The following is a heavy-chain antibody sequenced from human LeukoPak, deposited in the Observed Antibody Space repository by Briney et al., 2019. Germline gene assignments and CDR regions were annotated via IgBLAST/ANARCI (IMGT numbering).Heavy chain of an antibody. D-gene: IGHD3-22*01. V-gene: IGHV3-23*01. Sequence: GGSLRLSCAASGFTFSSYAMNWVRQAPGKGLEWVSVMSGGGGNPYYADSVKGRFTISRDNSKNTVYLQMNSLRAEDTAIYYCAKADGDHYDRSGSFDYWGQGTLVTVSS. CDR1: GFTFSSYA. CDR2: MSGGGGNP. CDR3: AKADGDHYDRSGSFDY. J-gene: IGHJ4*02.